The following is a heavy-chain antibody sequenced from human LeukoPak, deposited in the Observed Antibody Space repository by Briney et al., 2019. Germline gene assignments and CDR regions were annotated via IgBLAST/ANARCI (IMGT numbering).Heavy chain of an antibody. V-gene: IGHV3-30*18. Sequence: GGSLRLSCAASGFTFSSYGMHWVRQAPGKGLEWVAVISYDGSNKYYADSVKGRFTISRDNSKNTLYLQMNSLRAEDTAVYYCAKDSVFSCSSTSCYNYYYYYMDVWGKGTTVTVSS. D-gene: IGHD2-2*02. CDR2: ISYDGSNK. CDR1: GFTFSSYG. CDR3: AKDSVFSCSSTSCYNYYYYYMDV. J-gene: IGHJ6*03.